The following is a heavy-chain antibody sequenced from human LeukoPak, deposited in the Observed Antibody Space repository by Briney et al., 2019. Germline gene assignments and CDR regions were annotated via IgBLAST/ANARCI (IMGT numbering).Heavy chain of an antibody. J-gene: IGHJ4*01. CDR3: ARESQSVLWFGVHL. Sequence: SETLSLTCAVSGGSISSSYWWSWVRPPPGKGLEWIGEVYHSGSTNYNPSLKSRVTISLDTSKNQFSLKLSSVTAADTAVYHCARESQSVLWFGVHLWGHGTLVTVSS. CDR1: GGSISSSYW. V-gene: IGHV4-4*02. D-gene: IGHD3-10*01. CDR2: VYHSGST.